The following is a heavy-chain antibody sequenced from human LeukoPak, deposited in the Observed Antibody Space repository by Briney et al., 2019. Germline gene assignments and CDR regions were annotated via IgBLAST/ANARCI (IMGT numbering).Heavy chain of an antibody. V-gene: IGHV5-51*01. CDR2: IYPDDSDT. J-gene: IGHJ6*03. D-gene: IGHD2-8*01. Sequence: KVSCXGSGYTFSSYWIGWVRQMPGKGLEWMGIIYPDDSDTRYGPSFRGQVTISADKSISTAYLQWSSLKASDTAMYYCARLAYCSNDVCYSNYYYSMDVWGKGTTVTVSS. CDR3: ARLAYCSNDVCYSNYYYSMDV. CDR1: GYTFSSYW.